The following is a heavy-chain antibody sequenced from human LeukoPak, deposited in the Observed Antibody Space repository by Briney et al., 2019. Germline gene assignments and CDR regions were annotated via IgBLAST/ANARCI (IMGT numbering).Heavy chain of an antibody. CDR3: AKDLSGSYYYYYGMDV. CDR2: ISGSGGST. CDR1: GFTFSSYA. D-gene: IGHD2-15*01. Sequence: GGSLRLSCAASGFTFSSYAMSWVRQAPGKGLEWVSAISGSGGSTYYADSVKGRFTISRDNAKNTLYLQMNSLRAEDTAVYYSAKDLSGSYYYYYGMDVWGQGTTVTVSS. V-gene: IGHV3-23*01. J-gene: IGHJ6*02.